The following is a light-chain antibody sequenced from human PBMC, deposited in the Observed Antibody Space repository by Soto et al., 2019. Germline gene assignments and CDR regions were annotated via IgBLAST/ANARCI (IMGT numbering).Light chain of an antibody. Sequence: EIVLTQPPGTLSLSPGEGATLSCRASQSVSSSYLAWYQQKPGQAPRLLIYGASSRAAGIPDRFSGSGSGTDFTLTISRLEPEDFAVYYCQQYGSSPFTFGQGTKVDIK. CDR2: GAS. CDR3: QQYGSSPFT. V-gene: IGKV3-20*01. CDR1: QSVSSSY. J-gene: IGKJ3*01.